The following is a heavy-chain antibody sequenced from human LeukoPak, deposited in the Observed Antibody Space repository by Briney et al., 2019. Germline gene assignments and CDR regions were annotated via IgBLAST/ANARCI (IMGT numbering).Heavy chain of an antibody. J-gene: IGHJ3*02. CDR1: AFTFNTYW. CDR3: ARQRRDPEYYDFWSGPQDAFDI. Sequence: AGGSLRLSCAASAFTFNTYWMHWVRQVPGRGLEWVSRINGDESSTNYADSVKGRFTISRDNSKNTLYLQMNSLRAEDTAVYYSARQRRDPEYYDFWSGPQDAFDIWGQGTMVTVCS. D-gene: IGHD3-3*01. V-gene: IGHV3-74*01. CDR2: INGDESST.